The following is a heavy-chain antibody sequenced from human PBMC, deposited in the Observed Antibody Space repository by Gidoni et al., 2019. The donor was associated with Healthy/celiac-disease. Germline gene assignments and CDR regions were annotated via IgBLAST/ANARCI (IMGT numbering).Heavy chain of an antibody. J-gene: IGHJ5*02. Sequence: QLQLQESGPGLVKPSETLSLTCSVSGGSISSSSYYWGWIRQPPGKGLEWIGSIYYSGSTYYNPSLKSLVTISVDTSKNQFSLKLSSATAAATAVYYCANPVWFDPWGQGTLVTVSS. CDR1: GGSISSSSYY. V-gene: IGHV4-39*01. CDR2: IYYSGST. CDR3: ANPVWFDP.